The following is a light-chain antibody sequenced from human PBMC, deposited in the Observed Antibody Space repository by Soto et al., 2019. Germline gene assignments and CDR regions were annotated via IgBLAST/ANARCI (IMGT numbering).Light chain of an antibody. V-gene: IGKV3-20*01. Sequence: ESVLTQSPGPLSLSPGEGATLSCRASQSVTNRYFAWYQQRPGQAPRLLIYGISNRATGIPDRFSCSGSGTDFTLTISRLEPEDFVVYYCQQYSSLPHTFGQGTKLEVK. CDR1: QSVTNRY. CDR2: GIS. J-gene: IGKJ2*01. CDR3: QQYSSLPHT.